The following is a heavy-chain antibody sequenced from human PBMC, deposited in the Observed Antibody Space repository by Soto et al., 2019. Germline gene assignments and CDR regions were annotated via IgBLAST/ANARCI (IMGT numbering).Heavy chain of an antibody. CDR1: GYSFTSYW. CDR2: IDPSDSYT. J-gene: IGHJ6*02. D-gene: IGHD2-21*01. V-gene: IGHV5-10-1*01. CDR3: ATASGLILCSYYGMDV. Sequence: PGESLKISCKGSGYSFTSYWISWVRQMPGKGLEWMGRIDPSDSYTNYSPSFQGHVTISADKSISTAYLQWSSLKASDTAMYYCATASGLILCSYYGMDVWGQGTTVTVSS.